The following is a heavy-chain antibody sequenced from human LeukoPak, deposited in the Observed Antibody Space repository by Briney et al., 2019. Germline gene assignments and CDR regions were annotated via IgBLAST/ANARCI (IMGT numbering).Heavy chain of an antibody. CDR2: VSGCGGST. CDR3: ARNIYGSGSVFAFDI. CDR1: GLSFSSHA. D-gene: IGHD3-10*01. V-gene: IGHV3-23*01. Sequence: GGSLRLFCAASGLSFSSHAMSWVPQDSGKTLELDSGVSGCGGSTYSADSVKGRFTISRDNSKSTLYLQMNSLRAEDTAVFYCARNIYGSGSVFAFDIWGQGTMVTVSS. J-gene: IGHJ3*02.